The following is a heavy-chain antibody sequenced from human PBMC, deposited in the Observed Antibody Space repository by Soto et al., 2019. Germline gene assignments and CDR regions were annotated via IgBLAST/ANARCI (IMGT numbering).Heavy chain of an antibody. CDR3: ARAGDYPLTGAFDV. J-gene: IGHJ3*01. CDR2: IYHSGST. CDR1: GGSISSNNW. D-gene: IGHD4-17*01. Sequence: SEALSLTCAVSGGSISSNNWWSWVRQPPGKGLEWIGEIYHSGSTNYNPSLKSRVTLSVDKSKNEFSLKLGSVTAADTAMYYCARAGDYPLTGAFDVWGQGTMVTVSS. V-gene: IGHV4-4*02.